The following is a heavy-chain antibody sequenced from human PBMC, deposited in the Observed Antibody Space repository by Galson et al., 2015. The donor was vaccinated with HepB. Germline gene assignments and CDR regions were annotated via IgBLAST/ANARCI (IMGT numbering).Heavy chain of an antibody. D-gene: IGHD6-19*01. CDR3: ARGSSSGWYPAYFDY. CDR1: GFTFSSYS. CDR2: IGSSNSYI. J-gene: IGHJ4*02. V-gene: IGHV3-21*01. Sequence: SLRLSCAASGFTFSSYSMNWVRQAPGKGLEWVSSIGSSNSYIYHADSLKGRFTISRDNAKNSLYLQMNSLRAEDTAVYYCARGSSSGWYPAYFDYWGQGTLVTVSS.